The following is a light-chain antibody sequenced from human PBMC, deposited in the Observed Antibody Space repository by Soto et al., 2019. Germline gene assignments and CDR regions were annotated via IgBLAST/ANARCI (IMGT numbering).Light chain of an antibody. CDR2: GNS. J-gene: IGLJ1*01. CDR1: SSNTGAGYD. CDR3: QSYDSSLSGYV. V-gene: IGLV1-40*01. Sequence: QSVLTQPPSVSGAPGQRVTISCTGSSSNTGAGYDVHWYQQLPGTAPKLLIYGNSNRPSGVPDRFSGSKSGTSASLAITGLQAEGEADYYCQSYDSSLSGYVFGTGTKVTVL.